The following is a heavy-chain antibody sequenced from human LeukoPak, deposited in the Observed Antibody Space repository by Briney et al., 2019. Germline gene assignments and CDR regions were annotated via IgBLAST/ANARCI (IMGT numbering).Heavy chain of an antibody. CDR1: GFPFHNYW. V-gene: IGHV3-7*03. CDR2: IDQDENEK. Sequence: PGGSLRLSCAASGFPFHNYWMTWVRQAPGKGLEWVANIDQDENEKYYVDSVKGRFTISRDNAEKSLFLQMTSLRAEDTALYYCAKDGLYYDGSEHVYYFDSWGQGTLVTVSS. CDR3: AKDGLYYDGSEHVYYFDS. D-gene: IGHD3-22*01. J-gene: IGHJ4*02.